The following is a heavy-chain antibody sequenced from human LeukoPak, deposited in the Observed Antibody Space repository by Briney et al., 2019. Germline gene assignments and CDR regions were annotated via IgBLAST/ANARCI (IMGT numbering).Heavy chain of an antibody. D-gene: IGHD2-15*01. CDR2: INHSGST. CDR3: ARASFGRTYYYYYMDV. CDR1: GGSFSGYY. V-gene: IGHV4-34*01. Sequence: SETLSLTCAVYGGSFSGYYWSWIRQPPGKGLEWIGEINHSGSTNYNPSLKSRVTISVDTSKNQFSLKLSSVTAADTAVNYCARASFGRTYYYYYMDVWGKGTTVTVSS. J-gene: IGHJ6*03.